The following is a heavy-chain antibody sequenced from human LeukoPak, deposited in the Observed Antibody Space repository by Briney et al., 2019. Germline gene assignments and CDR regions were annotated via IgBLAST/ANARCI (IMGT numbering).Heavy chain of an antibody. CDR2: ISWNSGSI. CDR1: GFTFDDYA. V-gene: IGHV3-9*01. J-gene: IGHJ4*02. Sequence: GGSLRLSCAASGFTFDDYAMHWVRQAPGKGLELVSGISWNSGSIGYADSVKGRFTISRDNAKNSLYLQMNSLRAEDTALYYCAKDSGVNFSGSYLDYWGQGTLVTVSS. D-gene: IGHD1-26*01. CDR3: AKDSGVNFSGSYLDY.